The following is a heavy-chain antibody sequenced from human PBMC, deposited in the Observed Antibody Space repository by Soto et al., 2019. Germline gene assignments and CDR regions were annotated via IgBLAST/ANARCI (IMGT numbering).Heavy chain of an antibody. CDR3: ARLGYCSGGSCYSLYYYGMDI. V-gene: IGHV1-69*13. J-gene: IGHJ6*02. D-gene: IGHD2-15*01. CDR2: IIPIFGTA. Sequence: SVKVSCKASGGTFISYAISWVRQAPGQGLEWMGGIIPIFGTANYAQKFQGRVTITADESTSTANMELSSLRSEDTAVYYCARLGYCSGGSCYSLYYYGMDIWGQGTTVTVSS. CDR1: GGTFISYA.